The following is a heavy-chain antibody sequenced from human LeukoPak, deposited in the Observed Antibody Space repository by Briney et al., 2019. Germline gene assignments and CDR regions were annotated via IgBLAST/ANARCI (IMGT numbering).Heavy chain of an antibody. CDR2: IKQDGSEK. J-gene: IGHJ4*02. V-gene: IGHV3-7*01. CDR1: GFTFSSYG. D-gene: IGHD3-10*01. CDR3: ASLTESDY. Sequence: GGSLRLSCAASGFTFSSYGMDWVRQAPGKGLEWVANIKQDGSEKYYVDSVKGRFTISRDNAKNSLYLQMNSLRAEDTAVYYCASLTESDYWGQGTLVTVSS.